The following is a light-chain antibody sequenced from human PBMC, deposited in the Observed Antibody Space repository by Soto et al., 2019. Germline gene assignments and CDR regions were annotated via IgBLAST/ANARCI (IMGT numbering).Light chain of an antibody. Sequence: EIVMTQSPATLSVSPGERATLSCRASQSVSSDLAWYQQKPGQAPRLLISGASTRATDIPVRFSGSGSGTEFTLTINSLQSEDFAVYYCQQYNNWLWTFGQGTKVEIK. CDR3: QQYNNWLWT. V-gene: IGKV3D-15*01. CDR2: GAS. CDR1: QSVSSD. J-gene: IGKJ1*01.